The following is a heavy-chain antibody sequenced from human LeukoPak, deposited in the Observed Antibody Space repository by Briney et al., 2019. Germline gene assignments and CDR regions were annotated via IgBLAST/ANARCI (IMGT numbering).Heavy chain of an antibody. D-gene: IGHD3-10*01. CDR2: IHYSGST. Sequence: SETLSLTCTVSGGSISSGDYYWSWIRQRPGKGLEWIGYIHYSGSTYYHPSLKSRVTMSLDTSKNQFSLGLRSVTAADTAIYYCARTGFGDFLLIFDYWGQGTLVTVSS. V-gene: IGHV4-31*03. J-gene: IGHJ4*02. CDR3: ARTGFGDFLLIFDY. CDR1: GGSISSGDYY.